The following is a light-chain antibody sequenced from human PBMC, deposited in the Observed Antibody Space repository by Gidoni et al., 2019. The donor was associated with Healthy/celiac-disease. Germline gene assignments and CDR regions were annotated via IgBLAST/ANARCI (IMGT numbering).Light chain of an antibody. CDR3: QQSYSTPYT. V-gene: IGKV1-39*01. CDR1: QSISSY. Sequence: DIQVTQSPSSLSASVADRVTITCRASQSISSYLNWYQQKPGKAPKLLIYAASSLQSGVPSRVSGSGSGRDFTLTISSLQPEDFATYYCQQSYSTPYTFGQGTKLEIK. J-gene: IGKJ2*01. CDR2: AAS.